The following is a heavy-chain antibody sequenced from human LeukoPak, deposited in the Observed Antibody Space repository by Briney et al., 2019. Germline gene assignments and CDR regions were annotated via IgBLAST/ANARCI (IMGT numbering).Heavy chain of an antibody. CDR3: ARAGGMITFGGAIAEIKMDV. CDR1: GFTFSSYS. CDR2: ISSSSSYI. Sequence: PGGSLRLSCAASGFTFSSYSMNWVRQAPGKGLEWVSSISSSSSYIYYADSVKGRFTISRDNAKNSLYLQMNSLRAEDTAVYYCARAGGMITFGGAIAEIKMDVWGKGTTVTVSS. J-gene: IGHJ6*04. V-gene: IGHV3-21*01. D-gene: IGHD3-16*02.